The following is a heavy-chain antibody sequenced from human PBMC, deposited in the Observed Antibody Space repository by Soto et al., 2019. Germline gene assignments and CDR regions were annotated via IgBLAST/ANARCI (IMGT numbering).Heavy chain of an antibody. D-gene: IGHD3-3*01. J-gene: IGHJ5*02. Sequence: QVQLVQSGADVKKPGASVKVSCKASGYTFTGYYMHWVRQAPGQGLEWMGWINPNSGGTNYAQKFQGRVTMTRDTSISTAYMELSRLRSDDTAVYYCARDRDFWSGYYPNWFDPWGQGTLVTVSS. V-gene: IGHV1-2*02. CDR3: ARDRDFWSGYYPNWFDP. CDR2: INPNSGGT. CDR1: GYTFTGYY.